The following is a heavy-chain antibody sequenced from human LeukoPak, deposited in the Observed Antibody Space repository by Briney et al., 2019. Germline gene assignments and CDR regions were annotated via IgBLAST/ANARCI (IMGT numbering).Heavy chain of an antibody. Sequence: ASVKVSCKASGGTFSSYAISWVRQAPGQGLEWMGWISAYNGNTNYAQKLQGRVTMTTDTSTSTAYMELRSLRSDDTAVYYCARDSSWDSSGYGFDYWGQGTLVTVSS. CDR3: ARDSSWDSSGYGFDY. D-gene: IGHD3-22*01. J-gene: IGHJ4*02. V-gene: IGHV1-18*01. CDR1: GGTFSSYA. CDR2: ISAYNGNT.